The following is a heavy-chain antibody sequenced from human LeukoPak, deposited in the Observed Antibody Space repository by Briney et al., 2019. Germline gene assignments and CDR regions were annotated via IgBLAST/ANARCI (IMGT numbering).Heavy chain of an antibody. D-gene: IGHD4-17*01. CDR1: GFIFSNYA. CDR2: ITGSGGNT. Sequence: PGGSLRLSCAASGFIFSNYAMGWGRQAPGKGLEWVSSITGSGGNTYYADSVKGRFTFSRDNSKNTLHLQMNSLRAEDTAVYYCARDPTVTNFHDAFDIWGQGTMVTVSS. J-gene: IGHJ3*02. CDR3: ARDPTVTNFHDAFDI. V-gene: IGHV3-23*01.